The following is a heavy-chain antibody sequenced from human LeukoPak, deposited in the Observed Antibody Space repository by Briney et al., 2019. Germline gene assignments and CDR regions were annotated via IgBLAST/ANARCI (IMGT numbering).Heavy chain of an antibody. CDR2: ISSGGSPT. Sequence: GGSLRLSCAASGFTFSSYSMNWVRQAPGKGLEWISYISSGGSPTYYADSVKGRFVISRGSAKNSLYLRVNSLRAEDTAVYYCARDNSSGWSDFHYYGMDVWGQGTTVIVSS. J-gene: IGHJ6*02. D-gene: IGHD6-19*01. CDR3: ARDNSSGWSDFHYYGMDV. CDR1: GFTFSSYS. V-gene: IGHV3-48*01.